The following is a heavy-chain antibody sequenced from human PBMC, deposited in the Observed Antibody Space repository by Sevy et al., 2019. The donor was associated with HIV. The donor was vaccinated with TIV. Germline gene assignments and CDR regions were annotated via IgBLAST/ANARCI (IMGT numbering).Heavy chain of an antibody. V-gene: IGHV3-53*01. CDR2: IYSGGST. Sequence: GGSLRLSCAASGFTVSSNYMSWVRQAPGKGLEWVSVIYSGGSTYYADPVKGRFTISRDNSKNTLYLQMNSLRAEDTAVYYCAQIGDGYNYEGEGAFDIWGQGTMVTVSS. D-gene: IGHD5-12*01. CDR1: GFTVSSNY. J-gene: IGHJ3*02. CDR3: AQIGDGYNYEGEGAFDI.